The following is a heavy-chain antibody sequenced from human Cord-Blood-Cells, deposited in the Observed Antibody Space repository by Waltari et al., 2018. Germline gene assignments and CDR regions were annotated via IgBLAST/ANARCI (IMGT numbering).Heavy chain of an antibody. J-gene: IGHJ5*02. D-gene: IGHD2-15*01. CDR2: ISAYNGNT. V-gene: IGHV1-18*04. CDR1: GYTFTSYG. CDR3: ARDEVDCSGGSCYLPFDP. Sequence: QVQLVQSGAEVKKPGASVKVSCKASGYTFTSYGNSWVRQAPGQGLEWMGWISAYNGNTNYAQKLQGRVTMTTDTSTSTAYMELRSLRSDDTAVYYCARDEVDCSGGSCYLPFDPWGQGTLVTVSS.